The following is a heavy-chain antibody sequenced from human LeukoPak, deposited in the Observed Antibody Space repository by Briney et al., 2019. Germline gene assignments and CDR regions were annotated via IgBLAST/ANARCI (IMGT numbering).Heavy chain of an antibody. CDR1: GYTFTSYD. CDR2: MNPNSGNT. CDR3: ARFRITGTTRGGNAFDI. J-gene: IGHJ3*02. D-gene: IGHD1-7*01. Sequence: ASVKVSCKASGYTFTSYDINWVRQATGQGLEWMGWMNPNSGNTGYAQKFQGRVTMTRNTSISTAYMELSSLRSEDTAVYYCARFRITGTTRGGNAFDIWGQGTMVTVSS. V-gene: IGHV1-8*01.